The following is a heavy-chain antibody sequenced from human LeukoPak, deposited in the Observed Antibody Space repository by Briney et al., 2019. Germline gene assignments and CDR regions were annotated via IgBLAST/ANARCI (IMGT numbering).Heavy chain of an antibody. D-gene: IGHD6-6*01. CDR2: IAYDGSFS. Sequence: GGSLRLSCVASGFTLSTYAMDWVRQAPGRGLEWVADIAYDGSFSNYAYSVKGRFTVSRDNSKNTLYLQMNSLRLDGTAVYYCATESSLSKWGQGTLVTVSS. CDR1: GFTLSTYA. CDR3: ATESSLSK. J-gene: IGHJ4*02. V-gene: IGHV3-30-3*02.